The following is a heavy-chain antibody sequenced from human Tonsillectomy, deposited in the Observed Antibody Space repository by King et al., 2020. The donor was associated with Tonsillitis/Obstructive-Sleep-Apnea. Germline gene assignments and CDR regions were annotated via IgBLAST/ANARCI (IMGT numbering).Heavy chain of an antibody. V-gene: IGHV5-10-1*03. CDR1: GYSFTNYW. CDR2: IDPSDSYT. CDR3: ARREYYSYVMDV. Sequence: QLVQSGAEVKRPGESLRISCKGSGYSFTNYWISWVRQMPGKGLEWMGTIDPSDSYTNYSPSFQGHVTISADKSISTAYLQWSSLKASDTAMYYCARREYYSYVMDVWGQGTTVTVSS. J-gene: IGHJ6*02.